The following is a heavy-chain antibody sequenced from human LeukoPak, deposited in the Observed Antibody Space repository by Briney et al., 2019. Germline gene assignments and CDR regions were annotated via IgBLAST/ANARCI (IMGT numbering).Heavy chain of an antibody. CDR2: IYSGGST. CDR3: ARGFGGNYYYYYGMDV. D-gene: IGHD4-23*01. J-gene: IGHJ6*02. Sequence: ETLSLTCTVSGGSISSGDYYWSWIRQPPGKGLEWVSVIYSGGSTYYADSVKGRFTISRDNSKNTLYLQMNSLRAEDTAVYYCARGFGGNYYYYYGMDVWGQGTTVTVSS. CDR1: GGSISSGDYY. V-gene: IGHV3-53*01.